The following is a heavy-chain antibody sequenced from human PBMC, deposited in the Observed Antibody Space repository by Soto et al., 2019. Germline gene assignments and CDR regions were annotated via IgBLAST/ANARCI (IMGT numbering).Heavy chain of an antibody. Sequence: PSETLSLTCAVYGGSFSGYYWSWIRQPPGKGLEWIGEINHSGSTNYNPSLKSRVTISVDTSKNQFSLKLSSVTAADTAVYYCARGRTVTTKRAFDIWGQGTMVTVSS. CDR3: ARGRTVTTKRAFDI. CDR1: GGSFSGYY. CDR2: INHSGST. J-gene: IGHJ3*02. V-gene: IGHV4-34*01. D-gene: IGHD4-17*01.